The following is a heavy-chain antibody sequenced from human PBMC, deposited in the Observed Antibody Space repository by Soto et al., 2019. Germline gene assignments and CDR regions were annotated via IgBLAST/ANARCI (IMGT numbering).Heavy chain of an antibody. Sequence: ASVKVSCKASGYTFTSYYMHWVRQAPGQGLEWMGIINPSGGSTSYAQKFQGRVTMTRDTSTSTVYMELSSLRSEDTAVYYCARVLGQWLVQNDAFDIWGQGTMVTVSS. CDR2: INPSGGST. V-gene: IGHV1-46*01. J-gene: IGHJ3*02. CDR3: ARVLGQWLVQNDAFDI. CDR1: GYTFTSYY. D-gene: IGHD6-19*01.